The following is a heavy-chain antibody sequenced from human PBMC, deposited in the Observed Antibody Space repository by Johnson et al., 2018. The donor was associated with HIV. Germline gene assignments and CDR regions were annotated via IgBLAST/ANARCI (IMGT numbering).Heavy chain of an antibody. CDR1: GFTFSNYW. V-gene: IGHV3-7*05. CDR2: IKQDGSEK. CDR3: ARGNTFDI. J-gene: IGHJ3*02. Sequence: EVQLVESGGGLVQPGGSLRLSCAASGFTFSNYWMSWVRQAPGKGLEWVANIKQDGSEKYYVDSVKGRFTISRDNAKNSLDLQMNSLRAEDTAVYYCARGNTFDIWGQGTLVTVSS.